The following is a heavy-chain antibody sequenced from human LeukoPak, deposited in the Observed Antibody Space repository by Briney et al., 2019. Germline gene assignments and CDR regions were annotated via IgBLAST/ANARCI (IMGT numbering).Heavy chain of an antibody. CDR1: GFTFSSYG. Sequence: GGTLRLSCAASGFTFSSYGMSWVRQAPGKGLEWVSAISGSGGSTYYADSVEGRFTISRDNSKNTLYLQMNSLRAEDTAVYYCAKDRRPQTSYSGYDYDFWGQGTLVTVSS. D-gene: IGHD5-12*01. V-gene: IGHV3-23*01. CDR2: ISGSGGST. CDR3: AKDRRPQTSYSGYDYDF. J-gene: IGHJ4*02.